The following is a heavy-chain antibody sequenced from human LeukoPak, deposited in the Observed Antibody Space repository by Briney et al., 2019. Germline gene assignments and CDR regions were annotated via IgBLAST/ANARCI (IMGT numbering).Heavy chain of an antibody. CDR1: GGSISSGDYY. V-gene: IGHV4-61*08. CDR3: ARDRGGDFWSSYYDY. Sequence: PSETLSLTCTVSGGSISSGDYYWSWIRQPPGKGLEWIGYIYYSGSTNYNPSLKSRVTISLDMSKNQFSLKLSSMTAADTAIYYCARDRGGDFWSSYYDYWGQGTLVTVSS. CDR2: IYYSGST. J-gene: IGHJ4*02. D-gene: IGHD3-3*01.